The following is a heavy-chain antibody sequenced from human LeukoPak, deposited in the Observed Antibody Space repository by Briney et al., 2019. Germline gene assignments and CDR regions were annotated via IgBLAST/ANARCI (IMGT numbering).Heavy chain of an antibody. D-gene: IGHD4-17*01. J-gene: IGHJ4*02. CDR1: GFSFISYG. CDR2: ISADGRNK. V-gene: IGHV3-30*18. Sequence: GGSLRLSGAASGFSFISYGMHWVRQAPGKGLEWVGVISADGRNKKYADSVKGRFTISRDNSKDTLYLQMNSLRDEDTAVYYCAKRPSEYCDYVTYLDYWGEGTLVTVSS. CDR3: AKRPSEYCDYVTYLDY.